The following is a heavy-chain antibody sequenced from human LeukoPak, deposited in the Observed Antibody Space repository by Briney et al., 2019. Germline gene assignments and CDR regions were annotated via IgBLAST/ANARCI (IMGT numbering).Heavy chain of an antibody. CDR1: GFTFSSYA. CDR2: VSASGDST. D-gene: IGHD3-10*01. CDR3: AKERFGELLYPYGMDV. J-gene: IGHJ6*02. Sequence: GGSLRLSCAASGFTFSSYAMSWVRQAPGKGLAWISTVSASGDSTSYADSVKGRFTISRDNSKNTLYLQMNSLRAEDTAVYYCAKERFGELLYPYGMDVWGQGTTVTVSS. V-gene: IGHV3-23*01.